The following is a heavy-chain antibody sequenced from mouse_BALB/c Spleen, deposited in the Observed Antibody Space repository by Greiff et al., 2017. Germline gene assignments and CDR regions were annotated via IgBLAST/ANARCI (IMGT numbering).Heavy chain of an antibody. D-gene: IGHD2-3*01. CDR1: GFTFSSYT. CDR3: ARHYGGYYPCAY. J-gene: IGHJ3*01. V-gene: IGHV5-12-2*01. Sequence: EVKLVESGGGLVQPGGSLKLSCAASGFTFSSYTMSWVRQTPEKRLEWVAYISNGGGSTYYPDTVKGRFTISRDNAKNTLYLQMSSLKSEDTAMYYCARHYGGYYPCAYWGQGTLVTVSA. CDR2: ISNGGGST.